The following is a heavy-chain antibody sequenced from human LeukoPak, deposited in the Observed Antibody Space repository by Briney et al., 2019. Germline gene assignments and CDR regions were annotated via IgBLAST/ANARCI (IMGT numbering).Heavy chain of an antibody. J-gene: IGHJ6*03. CDR3: ARGSLHSSSSGQPDTNYYYYYYMDV. Sequence: SVKVPCKASGGTFSSYAISWVRRAPGQGLKWMGGVIPISGTANYAQKFQGRVTITADRSTSTAYMELSSLRSEDTAVYYCARGSLHSSSSGQPDTNYYYYYYMDVWGKGTTVTISS. D-gene: IGHD6-6*01. CDR2: VIPISGTA. CDR1: GGTFSSYA. V-gene: IGHV1-69*06.